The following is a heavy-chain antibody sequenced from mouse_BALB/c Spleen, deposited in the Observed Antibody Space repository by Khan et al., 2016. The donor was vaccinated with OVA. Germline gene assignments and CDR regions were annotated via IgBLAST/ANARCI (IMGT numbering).Heavy chain of an antibody. CDR1: GFTFSDYG. J-gene: IGHJ3*01. Sequence: EVELVESGGGLVQPGGSRKLSCAASGFTFSDYGMAWIRQGPGKGPEWITFISSLAYTFYYADTLTGRFTISRENAKNTLYLEMNSLRSEDRATYYCASGGTGGFAYWGQGTLVTVSA. CDR2: ISSLAYTF. CDR3: ASGGTGGFAY. D-gene: IGHD3-1*01. V-gene: IGHV5-15*02.